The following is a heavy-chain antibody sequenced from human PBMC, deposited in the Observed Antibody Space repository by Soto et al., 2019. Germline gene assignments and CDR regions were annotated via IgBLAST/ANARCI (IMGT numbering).Heavy chain of an antibody. CDR2: AHHSGRT. J-gene: IGHJ4*02. Sequence: QVQLLESGPGLLKPSGTLSLTCTVSGDSMTSSNWWNWVRQPPGKGLEWIGEAHHSGRTNYNPSLRSRVTLSVYKSQNHFSLQLTSVTAADTAVYYCARSEATALDYWGQGTLVTVSS. V-gene: IGHV4-4*02. CDR3: ARSEATALDY. CDR1: GDSMTSSNW.